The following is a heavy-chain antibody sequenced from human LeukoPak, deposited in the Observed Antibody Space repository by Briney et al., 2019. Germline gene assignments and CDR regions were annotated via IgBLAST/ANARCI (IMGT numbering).Heavy chain of an antibody. CDR2: IYYGGST. CDR1: SDSVNTYY. Sequence: PSETLSLTCIGSSDSVNTYYCSWIRQPPGKGLGWIGYIYYGGSTKYNPSLKSRVTISVDTSKNQFSLKLTSVTAADTAVCYCAISNTVRRPFFDPWGPGTLVTVSS. V-gene: IGHV4-59*02. D-gene: IGHD4-11*01. J-gene: IGHJ5*02. CDR3: AISNTVRRPFFDP.